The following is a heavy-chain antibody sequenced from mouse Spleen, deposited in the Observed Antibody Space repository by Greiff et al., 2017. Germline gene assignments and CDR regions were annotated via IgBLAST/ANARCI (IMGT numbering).Heavy chain of an antibody. Sequence: VHVKQSGAELVKPGASVKLSCTASGFNIKDYYMHWVKQRTEQGLEWIGRIDPEDGETKYAPKFQGKATITADTSSNTAYLQLSSLTSEDTAVYYCARLDYDYDESYAMDYWGQGTSVTVSS. D-gene: IGHD2-4*01. CDR3: ARLDYDYDESYAMDY. CDR1: GFNIKDYY. V-gene: IGHV14-2*01. J-gene: IGHJ4*01. CDR2: IDPEDGET.